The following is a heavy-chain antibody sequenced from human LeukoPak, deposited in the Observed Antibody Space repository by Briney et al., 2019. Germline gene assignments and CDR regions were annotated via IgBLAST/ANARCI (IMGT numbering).Heavy chain of an antibody. CDR3: ARRVVTGYNWFDP. Sequence: SQTLSLTCTVSGGSISSGDYYWSWIRQPPGKGLEWIGYIYYSGSTYYNPSLKSRVTISVGTSKNQFSLKLSSVTAADTAVYYCARRVVTGYNWFDPWGQGTLVTVSS. V-gene: IGHV4-30-4*01. CDR2: IYYSGST. CDR1: GGSISSGDYY. D-gene: IGHD2-21*02. J-gene: IGHJ5*02.